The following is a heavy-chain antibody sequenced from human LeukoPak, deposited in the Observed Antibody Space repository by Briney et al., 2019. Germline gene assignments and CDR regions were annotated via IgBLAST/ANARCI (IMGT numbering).Heavy chain of an antibody. CDR2: IKDDGREK. CDR3: ARARIDY. J-gene: IGHJ4*02. V-gene: IGHV3-7*04. D-gene: IGHD1-14*01. Sequence: PGGSLRLSCVGSGFTFSSYWMTWVRQAPGKGLEWVANIKDDGREKDSVDSVKGRFTISRDNAKNLLYLQMSSLRAEDTAVYYCARARIDYWGQGTLVTVSS. CDR1: GFTFSSYW.